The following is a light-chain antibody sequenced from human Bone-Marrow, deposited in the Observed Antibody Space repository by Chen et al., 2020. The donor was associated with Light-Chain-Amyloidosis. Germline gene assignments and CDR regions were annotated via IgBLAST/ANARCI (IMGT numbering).Light chain of an antibody. J-gene: IGLJ2*01. CDR2: GNS. CDR3: QSYDSSLSVV. CDR1: SSNIGAGYD. Sequence: QSVLPQPPSVSGAPGPRVTISCTGSSSNIGAGYDVHWYQQLPGTAPKLLIYGNSNRPSGVPDRFSGSKSGTSASLAITGLQAEDEADYYCQSYDSSLSVVFGGGTKLTVL. V-gene: IGLV1-40*01.